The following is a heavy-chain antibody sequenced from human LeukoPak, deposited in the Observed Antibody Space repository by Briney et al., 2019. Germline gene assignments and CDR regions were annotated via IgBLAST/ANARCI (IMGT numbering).Heavy chain of an antibody. D-gene: IGHD3-3*01. CDR2: IRFDGTSE. CDR3: AKTSLSDPSGHYYYMDV. V-gene: IGHV3-30*02. J-gene: IGHJ6*03. CDR1: GFTFSSYA. Sequence: GGSLRLSCAASGFTFSSYAMHWVRQTPGKGLEWVAFIRFDGTSEFYADSVKARFTISRDNSQNTVSLQLNNLRIEDTALYYCAKTSLSDPSGHYYYMDVWGKGTTVTVSS.